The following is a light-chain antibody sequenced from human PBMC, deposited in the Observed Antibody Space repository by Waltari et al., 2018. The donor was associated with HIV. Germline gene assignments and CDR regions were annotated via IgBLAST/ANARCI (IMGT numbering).Light chain of an antibody. V-gene: IGLV2-23*02. Sequence: QSALTQPASVSGSPGQSITIPCTGTSSDVATHNLVSWYQHHPSKAPKVMIYAVTKRPSGVSDLFSGSKSGNTASLTISGLQAEDEADYYCCSYAGTSTYVVGTGTKVTGL. CDR3: CSYAGTSTYV. CDR1: SSDVATHNL. CDR2: AVT. J-gene: IGLJ1*01.